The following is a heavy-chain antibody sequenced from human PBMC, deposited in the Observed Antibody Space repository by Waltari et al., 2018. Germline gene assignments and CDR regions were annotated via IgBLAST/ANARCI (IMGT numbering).Heavy chain of an antibody. V-gene: IGHV1-69*01. Sequence: QVQLVQSGAEVKKPGSSVKVSCKASGGTFSSYAISWVRQAPGQGLEWMGGIIPIFGTANDALKFEGRVTITASESTSTAYMELSSLRSEDTAVYYCARGYCSGGSCFESSYYYYYYMDVWGKGTTVTVSS. D-gene: IGHD2-15*01. CDR2: IIPIFGTA. CDR1: GGTFSSYA. J-gene: IGHJ6*03. CDR3: ARGYCSGGSCFESSYYYYYYMDV.